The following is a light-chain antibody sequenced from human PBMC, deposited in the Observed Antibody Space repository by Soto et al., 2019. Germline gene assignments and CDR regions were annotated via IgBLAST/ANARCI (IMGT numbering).Light chain of an antibody. Sequence: EIVLTQSPGTLSSFPGERATLSCRASQSVSSSYLAWHQQKPGQAPRLLIYGASSRATGIPDRFSGSGSGTDFTLTISRLEPEDFAVYYCQQYGSSPPWTFGQGTKVDIK. CDR1: QSVSSSY. CDR2: GAS. CDR3: QQYGSSPPWT. J-gene: IGKJ1*01. V-gene: IGKV3-20*01.